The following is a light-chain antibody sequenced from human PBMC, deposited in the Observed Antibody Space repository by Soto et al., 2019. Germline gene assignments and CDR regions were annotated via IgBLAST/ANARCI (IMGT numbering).Light chain of an antibody. CDR1: SSNIEDAF. CDR3: GTWDNSLGAWV. Sequence: QSVLTQPPSVSAAPGQRVTISCSGLSSNIEDAFVAWYQVLPETTPKLLIYNNYYRPSGIPDRFSGSKSDTSATLGITGLQTGDEADYYCGTWDNSLGAWVFGGGTKVTVL. CDR2: NNY. V-gene: IGLV1-51*01. J-gene: IGLJ3*02.